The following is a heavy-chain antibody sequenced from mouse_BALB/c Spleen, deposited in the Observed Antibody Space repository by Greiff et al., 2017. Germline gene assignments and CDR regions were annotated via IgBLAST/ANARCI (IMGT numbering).Heavy chain of an antibody. CDR3: AREEYGNDY. CDR1: GYTFTSYW. J-gene: IGHJ2*01. CDR2: IYPGDGDT. V-gene: IGHV1-87*01. D-gene: IGHD2-10*02. Sequence: VQLQQSGAELARPGASVKLSCKASGYTFTSYWMQWVKQRPGQGLEWIGAIYPGDGDTRYTQKFKGKATLTADKSSSTAYMQLSSLASEDSAVYYCAREEYGNDYWGQGTTLTVSS.